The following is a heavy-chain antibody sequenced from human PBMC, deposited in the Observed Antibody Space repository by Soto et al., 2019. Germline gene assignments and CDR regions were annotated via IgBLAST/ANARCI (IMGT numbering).Heavy chain of an antibody. J-gene: IGHJ5*02. CDR3: XXXXXXNWFXP. Sequence: QVQLVQSGAEVKKPGASVKVSCKASGYTFTSYDINWVRQATGQGLEWMGWMNPNSGNTVYAQKXXXXXXXXXXXXXXXXXXXXXXXXXXXXXXXXXXXXXXXNWFXP. CDR1: GYTFTSYD. V-gene: IGHV1-8*01. CDR2: MNPNSGNT.